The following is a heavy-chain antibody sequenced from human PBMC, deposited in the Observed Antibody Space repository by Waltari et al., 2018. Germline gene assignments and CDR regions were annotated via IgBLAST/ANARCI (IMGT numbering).Heavy chain of an antibody. CDR3: AREGVDP. Sequence: QVQLVPSGAEVKKPGSSVTVSCKASGGTFSSYAISWVRQAPGQGLEWMGGIIPSCGKANYAQKCQGRVTITTDESTSTAYMELSSLRSEDTAVDYCAREGVDPWGQGTLVTVSS. D-gene: IGHD3-16*01. J-gene: IGHJ5*02. V-gene: IGHV1-69*05. CDR2: IIPSCGKA. CDR1: GGTFSSYA.